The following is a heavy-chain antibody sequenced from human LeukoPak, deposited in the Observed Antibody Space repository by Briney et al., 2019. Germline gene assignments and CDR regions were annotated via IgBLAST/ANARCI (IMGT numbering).Heavy chain of an antibody. CDR3: ARGHYYGSGSYYYYYYYMDV. V-gene: IGHV3-20*04. CDR1: GFTFDDYG. Sequence: GGSLRLSCAASGFTFDDYGMSWVRQAPGKGLAGVSGINWNGGSTDYVDSVNDRFTIHRDNAKNSLYLQMNSLRAEDTALYYCARGHYYGSGSYYYYYYYMDVWGKGTTVTVSS. CDR2: INWNGGST. D-gene: IGHD3-10*01. J-gene: IGHJ6*03.